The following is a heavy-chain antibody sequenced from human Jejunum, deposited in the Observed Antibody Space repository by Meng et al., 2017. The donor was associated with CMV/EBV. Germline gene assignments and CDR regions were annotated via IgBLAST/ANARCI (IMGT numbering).Heavy chain of an antibody. J-gene: IGHJ4*02. V-gene: IGHV4-61*02. CDR3: MREAGGY. CDR1: GGSISSGSYY. Sequence: QLRESGPGLVKPSQTLSLTCIVSGGSISSGSYYWSWIRQPAGKGLEWIGHIYSSGSTNYNPSLKSRVTISLDTSKNQFSLKLSSVTAADTAVYYCMREAGGYWGQGTLVTVSS. D-gene: IGHD3-16*01. CDR2: IYSSGST.